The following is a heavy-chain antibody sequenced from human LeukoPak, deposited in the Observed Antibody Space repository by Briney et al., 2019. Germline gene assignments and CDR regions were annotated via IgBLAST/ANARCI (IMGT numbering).Heavy chain of an antibody. CDR3: ARIYGSGRGPGSYYFDY. J-gene: IGHJ4*02. V-gene: IGHV1-8*01. CDR2: MNPNSGNT. CDR1: GYTFTSYD. D-gene: IGHD3-10*01. Sequence: ASVKVSCTASGYTFTSYDINWVRQATGQGLEWMGWMNPNSGNTGYAQKFQGRVTMTRNTSISTAYMELSSLRSEDTAVYYCARIYGSGRGPGSYYFDYWGQGTLVTVSS.